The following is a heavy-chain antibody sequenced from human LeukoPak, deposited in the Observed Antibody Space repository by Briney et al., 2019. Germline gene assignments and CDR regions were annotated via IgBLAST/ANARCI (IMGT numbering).Heavy chain of an antibody. CDR1: GFTFSSYS. CDR3: AKDLSLSGGGDGMDV. D-gene: IGHD2-15*01. Sequence: GGSLRLSCAASGFTFSSYSMNWVRQVPGKGLEWVAVISYDGSNKYYADSVKGRFTISRDNSKNTLYLQMNSLRAEDTAVYYCAKDLSLSGGGDGMDVWGQGTTVTVSS. CDR2: ISYDGSNK. V-gene: IGHV3-30*18. J-gene: IGHJ6*02.